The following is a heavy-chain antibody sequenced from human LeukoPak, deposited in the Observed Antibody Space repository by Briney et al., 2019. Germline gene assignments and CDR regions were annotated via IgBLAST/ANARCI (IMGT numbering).Heavy chain of an antibody. Sequence: SETLSLTCTVPGGSLSSGTYYWGWIRQPPGEGLEWIVYIYYSGSTNYNPSLKSRVTISVDTSKNQFSLKLSSVPAADTAVYYCARVEWFGELSPFDIWGQGAMVTVCS. CDR2: IYYSGST. D-gene: IGHD3-10*01. CDR1: GGSLSSGTYY. CDR3: ARVEWFGELSPFDI. J-gene: IGHJ3*02. V-gene: IGHV4-61*01.